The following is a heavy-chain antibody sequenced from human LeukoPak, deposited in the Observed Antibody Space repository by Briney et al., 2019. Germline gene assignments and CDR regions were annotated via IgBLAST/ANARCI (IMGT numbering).Heavy chain of an antibody. V-gene: IGHV1-24*01. D-gene: IGHD3-3*01. CDR1: GYTLTELS. Sequence: ASVKVSCKVSGYTLTELSMHWVRQAPGKGLEWMGGFDPEDGETIYAQKFQGRVTMTEDTSTDTAYMELSSLRSEDTAVYYCATGILYYDFWSGYLDYWGQGTLVTVPS. CDR2: FDPEDGET. J-gene: IGHJ4*02. CDR3: ATGILYYDFWSGYLDY.